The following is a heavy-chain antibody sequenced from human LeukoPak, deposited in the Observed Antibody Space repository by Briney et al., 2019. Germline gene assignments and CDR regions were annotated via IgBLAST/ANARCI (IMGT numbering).Heavy chain of an antibody. CDR3: AKIATVVTDSTRPYFDY. CDR2: ISGSGGST. CDR1: GFTFSNYV. D-gene: IGHD4-23*01. V-gene: IGHV3-23*01. J-gene: IGHJ4*02. Sequence: GGSLRLSCAASGFTFSNYVVSWVRQAPGKGLEWVSAISGSGGSTYYADSVKGRFTISRDNSKNTLYLQMNSLRAEDTAVYYCAKIATVVTDSTRPYFDYWGQGTLVTVSS.